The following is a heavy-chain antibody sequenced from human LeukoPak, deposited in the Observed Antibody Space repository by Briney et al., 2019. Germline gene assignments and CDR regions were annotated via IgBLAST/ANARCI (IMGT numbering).Heavy chain of an antibody. CDR3: ARDPLYSSI. CDR2: IYYTGST. Sequence: SETLSLTCAVSGDSISSDYWSWIRQPPGKGLEWIGYIYYTGSTNYNPSLKSRVTISVDTSKNQFSLKLSSVTAADTAVYYCARDPLYSSIWGQGTMVTVSS. V-gene: IGHV4-59*12. J-gene: IGHJ3*02. D-gene: IGHD6-13*01. CDR1: GDSISSDY.